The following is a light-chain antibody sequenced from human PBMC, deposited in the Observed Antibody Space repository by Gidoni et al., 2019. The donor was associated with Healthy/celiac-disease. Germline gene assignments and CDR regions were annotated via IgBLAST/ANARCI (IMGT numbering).Light chain of an antibody. V-gene: IGLV1-44*01. CDR1: SSNIGSNT. CDR2: SNN. Sequence: QSVLTQPPSASGTPGQRGTISCSGSSSNIGSNTVTWYQQLTGTAPNSHIHSNNQRPSGVPDRFFGSKSGTSASLAISVLQSEDEADYYCAAWDDSLNGLFGGGTKLTVL. J-gene: IGLJ3*02. CDR3: AAWDDSLNGL.